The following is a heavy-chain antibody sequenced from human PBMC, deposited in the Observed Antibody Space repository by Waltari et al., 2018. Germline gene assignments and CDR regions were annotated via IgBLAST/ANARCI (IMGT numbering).Heavy chain of an antibody. J-gene: IGHJ6*03. D-gene: IGHD2-2*01. CDR1: GGSTSSYY. Sequence: QVQLQESGPGLVKPSETLSLTCTVSGGSTSSYYWSRIRQPAGTGLEWIGRIYTSGSTNYNPSLKSRVIMSVDTSKNQFSLKLSSVTAADTAVYYCARDQDIVVVPAADYYYYYMDVWGKGTTVTVSS. V-gene: IGHV4-4*07. CDR2: IYTSGST. CDR3: ARDQDIVVVPAADYYYYYMDV.